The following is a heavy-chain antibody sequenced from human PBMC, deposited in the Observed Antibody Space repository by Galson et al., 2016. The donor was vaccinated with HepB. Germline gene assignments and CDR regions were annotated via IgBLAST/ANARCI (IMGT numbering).Heavy chain of an antibody. V-gene: IGHV3-23*01. Sequence: SLRLSCAASGLTFSTYAMSWVRQAPGKGLEWVSVISNSGDSTYYADSVKGRFTISRDNSKNTLYLQMNGLRAADTAGYYCAIPDYGGAHFYYDRDVWGQGTTVTVS. CDR2: ISNSGDST. D-gene: IGHD4-17*01. CDR3: AIPDYGGAHFYYDRDV. J-gene: IGHJ6*02. CDR1: GLTFSTYA.